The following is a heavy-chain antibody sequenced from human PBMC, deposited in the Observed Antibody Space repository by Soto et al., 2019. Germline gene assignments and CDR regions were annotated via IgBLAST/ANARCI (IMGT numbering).Heavy chain of an antibody. CDR2: IYHSGST. Sequence: SETLSLTCAVSGGSISSSNWWSWVRQPPGKGLEWIGEIYHSGSTNYNPSLKSRVTISVDKSKNQFSLKLSSVTAADTAMYYCARPPFSAFGKYPMDVWGQGTTVTVSS. V-gene: IGHV4-4*02. CDR3: ARPPFSAFGKYPMDV. CDR1: GGSISSSNW. J-gene: IGHJ6*02. D-gene: IGHD3-10*01.